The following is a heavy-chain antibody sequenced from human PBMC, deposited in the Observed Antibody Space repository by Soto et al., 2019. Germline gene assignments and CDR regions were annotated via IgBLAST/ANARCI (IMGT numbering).Heavy chain of an antibody. CDR1: GGSFSGYY. CDR3: ARANRLWFGEFGD. Sequence: PSETLSLTCAVYGGSFSGYYWSWIRQPPGKGLEWIGEINHSGSTNYNPSLKSRVTISVDTSKNQFSLKLSSVTAADTAVYYCARANRLWFGEFGDWGQGTLVTVSS. V-gene: IGHV4-34*01. J-gene: IGHJ4*02. D-gene: IGHD3-10*01. CDR2: INHSGST.